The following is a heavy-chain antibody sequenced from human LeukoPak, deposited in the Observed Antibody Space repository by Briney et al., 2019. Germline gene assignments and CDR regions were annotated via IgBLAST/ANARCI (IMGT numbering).Heavy chain of an antibody. Sequence: GGSLRLSCAASGFTSSSHWMSWVRQAPGKGLEWVANIKKDGSEKYYVDAVKGRFTISRDNAKTSLYLQMNSLRAEDTAVYYCARDLSGIAGYTYGRGIDYWGQGTLVTVSS. CDR1: GFTSSSHW. J-gene: IGHJ4*02. CDR2: IKKDGSEK. D-gene: IGHD5-18*01. V-gene: IGHV3-7*01. CDR3: ARDLSGIAGYTYGRGIDY.